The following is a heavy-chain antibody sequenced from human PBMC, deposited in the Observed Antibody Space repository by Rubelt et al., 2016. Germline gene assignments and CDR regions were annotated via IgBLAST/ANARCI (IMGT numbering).Heavy chain of an antibody. CDR1: GGSISSYY. Sequence: QVQLQESGPGLVKPSETLSLTCTVSGGSISSYYWSWIRQPPGKGLEWIGSIYHSGSTYYNPSLKSRVTISVDTAKNQFSLKLSSVTAADTAVYYCARGHYGDYVIWGQGTLVTVSS. CDR3: ARGHYGDYVI. V-gene: IGHV4-59*08. CDR2: IYHSGST. J-gene: IGHJ4*02. D-gene: IGHD4-17*01.